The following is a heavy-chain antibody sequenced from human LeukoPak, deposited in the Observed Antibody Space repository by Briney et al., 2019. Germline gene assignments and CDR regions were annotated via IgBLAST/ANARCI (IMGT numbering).Heavy chain of an antibody. Sequence: GGSLRLSCAASGFTFSSSWMSWVRQAPGKGLEWVANIKPDGSEKYYVDSVKGRLAISRDNAKNSLYLQMNSLRAGDTAVYYCARDKFGGTDYWGQGTLVTVSS. V-gene: IGHV3-7*01. D-gene: IGHD3-16*01. CDR2: IKPDGSEK. CDR3: ARDKFGGTDY. J-gene: IGHJ4*02. CDR1: GFTFSSSW.